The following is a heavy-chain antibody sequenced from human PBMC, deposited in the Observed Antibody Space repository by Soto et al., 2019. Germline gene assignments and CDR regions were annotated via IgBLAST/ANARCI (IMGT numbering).Heavy chain of an antibody. CDR3: ARDGSSGYSGY. CDR2: IYYSGST. J-gene: IGHJ4*02. D-gene: IGHD3-22*01. CDR1: GGSISSGDYY. Sequence: QVQLQESGPGLVNPSQTLSLTCTVSGGSISSGDYYWSWIRQPPGKGLEWIGYIYYSGSTYYNPSRQTLVTISVDTSKHQFSLKLSSVTAADTAVYSCARDGSSGYSGYWGQGTLVTVSS. V-gene: IGHV4-30-4*01.